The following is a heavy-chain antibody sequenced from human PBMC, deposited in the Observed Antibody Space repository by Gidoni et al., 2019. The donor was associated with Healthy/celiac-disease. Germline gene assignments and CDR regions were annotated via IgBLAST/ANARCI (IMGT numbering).Heavy chain of an antibody. CDR1: GYSFTSYW. CDR2: IDPSDSYT. J-gene: IGHJ4*02. Sequence: EVQLVQSGAEVKKPGESLRISCKGSGYSFTSYWISWVRQMPGKGLEWMGRIDPSDSYTNYSPSFQGHVTISADKSISTAYLQWSSLKASDTAMYYCARSHPKNFDYYDSSGYSNWGQGTLVTVSS. CDR3: ARSHPKNFDYYDSSGYSN. V-gene: IGHV5-10-1*03. D-gene: IGHD3-22*01.